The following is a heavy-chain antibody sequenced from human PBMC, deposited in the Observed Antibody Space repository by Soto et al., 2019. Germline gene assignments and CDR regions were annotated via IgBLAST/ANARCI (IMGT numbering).Heavy chain of an antibody. D-gene: IGHD2-21*02. Sequence: ASVKVSCKASGYTFTGYYMHWVRQAPGQGLEWMGWINPNSGGTNYAQKFQGRVTMTRDTSISTAYMELSRLRSDDTAVYYCARSSAVGPNCGGDCYSFDYWGQGTLVTVSS. CDR1: GYTFTGYY. V-gene: IGHV1-2*02. CDR2: INPNSGGT. CDR3: ARSSAVGPNCGGDCYSFDY. J-gene: IGHJ4*02.